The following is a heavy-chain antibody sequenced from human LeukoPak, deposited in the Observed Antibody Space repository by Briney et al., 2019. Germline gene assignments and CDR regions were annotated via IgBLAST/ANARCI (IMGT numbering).Heavy chain of an antibody. J-gene: IGHJ4*02. CDR1: GYTFTSYG. V-gene: IGHV1-18*01. Sequence: ASVKVSCKASGYTFTSYGISWVRQAPGQGLEWMGWISAYNGNTNYAQKLQGRVTMTTDTSTSTAYMELRSLRSDDTAVYYCARVPYNWNYAGYASGGQGTRVTVSS. CDR3: ARVPYNWNYAGYAS. CDR2: ISAYNGNT. D-gene: IGHD1-7*01.